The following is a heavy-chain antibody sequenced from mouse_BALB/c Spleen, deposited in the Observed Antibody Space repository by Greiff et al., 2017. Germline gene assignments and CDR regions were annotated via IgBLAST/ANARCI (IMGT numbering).Heavy chain of an antibody. Sequence: VQLQQSGPGLVKPSQSLSLTCTVTGYSITSDYAWNWIRQFPGNKLEWMGYISYSGSTSYNPSLKSRISITRDTSKNQFFLQLNSVTTEDTATYNCAVYYGYDVAWYFDVWGAGTTVTVSS. CDR3: AVYYGYDVAWYFDV. CDR1: GYSITSDYA. CDR2: ISYSGST. J-gene: IGHJ1*01. D-gene: IGHD2-2*01. V-gene: IGHV3-2*02.